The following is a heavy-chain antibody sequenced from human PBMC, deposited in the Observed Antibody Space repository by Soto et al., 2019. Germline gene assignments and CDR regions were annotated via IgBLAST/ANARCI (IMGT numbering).Heavy chain of an antibody. CDR2: ISYDGSNK. Sequence: GGSLRLSCAASGFTFSSYGMHWVRQAPGKGLEWVAVISYDGSNKYYADSVKGRFTISRDNPKNTLYLQMNSLRAEDTAVYYCAKGTSDILTGYYTNYFDYWGQGTLVTVSS. J-gene: IGHJ4*02. CDR3: AKGTSDILTGYYTNYFDY. D-gene: IGHD3-9*01. V-gene: IGHV3-30*18. CDR1: GFTFSSYG.